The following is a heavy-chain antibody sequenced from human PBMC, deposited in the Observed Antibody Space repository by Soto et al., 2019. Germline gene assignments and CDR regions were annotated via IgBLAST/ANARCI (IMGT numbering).Heavy chain of an antibody. CDR1: GDTLSTHG. D-gene: IGHD2-15*01. CDR2: TIPIIGTT. V-gene: IGHV1-69*01. J-gene: IGHJ4*02. Sequence: QVQLVQSGAEVKKPGSSVKVSCKASGDTLSTHGISWVRQAPGQGLEWMGGTIPIIGTTDYAEKFQGRVTITADESTTTSDTELSSLRPDDTAVYSCAAGDSTATGDHWSQGTLVTFSS. CDR3: AAGDSTATGDH.